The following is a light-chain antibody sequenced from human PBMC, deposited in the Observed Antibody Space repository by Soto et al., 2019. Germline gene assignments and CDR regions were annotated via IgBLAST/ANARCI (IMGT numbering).Light chain of an antibody. CDR3: QQASDFPLT. V-gene: IGKV1-12*01. J-gene: IGKJ3*01. CDR2: AAS. Sequence: DIQMTQSPSSVSASVGDRVTITCRASQGINTWLAWYQQKPGKAPKLLIYAASTLERGVPSRFSGSGSGTDFTLTISSLKPEDFATYYCQQASDFPLTFGPGTKVDIK. CDR1: QGINTW.